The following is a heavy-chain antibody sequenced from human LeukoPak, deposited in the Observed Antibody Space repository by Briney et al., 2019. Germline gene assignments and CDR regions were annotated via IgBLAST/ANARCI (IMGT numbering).Heavy chain of an antibody. Sequence: PSETLSLTCSVSGGSISSYYWSWLRQPPGKGLEWIGDTYYSGNSNYNPSLESRVSISVGTSKNQFSLKLTSVTAADTAVYYCAREKWELLPIFDYWGQGTLVTVSS. CDR3: AREKWELLPIFDY. J-gene: IGHJ4*02. D-gene: IGHD1-26*01. CDR1: GGSISSYY. CDR2: TYYSGNS. V-gene: IGHV4-59*01.